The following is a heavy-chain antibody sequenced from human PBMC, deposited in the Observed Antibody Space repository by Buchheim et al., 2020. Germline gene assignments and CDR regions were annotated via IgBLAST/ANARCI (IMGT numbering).Heavy chain of an antibody. D-gene: IGHD4-11*01. Sequence: QVQLQQWGAGLLKPSETLSLTCAVYGGSFSGYSWSWIRQPPGKGLEWIGEINHSGSTNYNPSLKSRVTISVDTSKNQFSLKLSSVTAADTAVYYGARGSTVTTLFSYYYYGMDVWGQGTT. CDR2: INHSGST. J-gene: IGHJ6*02. V-gene: IGHV4-34*01. CDR3: ARGSTVTTLFSYYYYGMDV. CDR1: GGSFSGYS.